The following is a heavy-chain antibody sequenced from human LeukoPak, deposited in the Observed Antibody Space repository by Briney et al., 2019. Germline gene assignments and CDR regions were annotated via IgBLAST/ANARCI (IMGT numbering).Heavy chain of an antibody. CDR2: IYTSGST. CDR3: ARVGGIYYDSSGYFDAFDI. Sequence: SETLSLTCTVSGGSISSGSYYWSWIRQPAGKGLEWIGRIYTSGSTNYNPSLKSRVTISVDTSKNQFSLKLSSVTAADTAVYYCARVGGIYYDSSGYFDAFDIWGQGIMVTVSS. J-gene: IGHJ3*02. D-gene: IGHD3-22*01. V-gene: IGHV4-61*02. CDR1: GGSISSGSYY.